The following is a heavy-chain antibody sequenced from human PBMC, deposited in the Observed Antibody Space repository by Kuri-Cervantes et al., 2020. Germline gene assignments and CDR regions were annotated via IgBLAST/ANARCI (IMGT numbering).Heavy chain of an antibody. J-gene: IGHJ4*02. V-gene: IGHV5-51*01. CDR2: IYPGDSDT. Sequence: GESLKISCKGSGYNFSHYWIGWVRQTPGKGLEWMGIIYPGDSDTRYSPSFQGQVTISADKSISTAYLQWSSLKASDTAMYYCARRSYYYDSSGYYHELFDYWGQGTLVTVSS. CDR3: ARRSYYYDSSGYYHELFDY. D-gene: IGHD3-22*01. CDR1: GYNFSHYW.